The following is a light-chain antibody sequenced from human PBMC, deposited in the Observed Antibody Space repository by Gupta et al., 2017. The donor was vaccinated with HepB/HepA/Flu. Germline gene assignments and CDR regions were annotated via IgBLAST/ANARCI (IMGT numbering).Light chain of an antibody. V-gene: IGKV3-11*01. J-gene: IGKJ2*01. CDR2: DAS. Sequence: VLTQSPATLSLSPGERATLSCRASQSISTYLAWYQHKPGQAPRLLIYDASNRATDFPARFSGSGSGTXFILTVXSLEPEDFAVYYCQQRDTWPYTFGXGTKLEIK. CDR1: QSISTY. CDR3: QQRDTWPYT.